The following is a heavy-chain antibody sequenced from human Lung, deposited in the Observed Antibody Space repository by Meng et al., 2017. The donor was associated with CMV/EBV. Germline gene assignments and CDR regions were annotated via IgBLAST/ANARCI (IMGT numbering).Heavy chain of an antibody. D-gene: IGHD1-26*01. V-gene: IGHV3-13*01. CDR1: GFTLSRYD. J-gene: IGHJ6*02. CDR2: IGSRGDT. Sequence: GESXKISCAASGFTLSRYDIHWARQATGKGLEWVSGIGSRGDTHYADSVKGRFTISRENAKNSVYLQVNSVRAGDTAVYYCGRKIPVSGMDVWGQGTTVTVSS. CDR3: GRKIPVSGMDV.